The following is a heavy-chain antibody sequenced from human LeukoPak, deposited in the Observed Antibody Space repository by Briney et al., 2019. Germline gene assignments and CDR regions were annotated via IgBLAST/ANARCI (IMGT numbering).Heavy chain of an antibody. J-gene: IGHJ4*02. CDR3: AKSEVGELLWFGELFYAFDY. V-gene: IGHV3-23*01. CDR1: GFTFSSYS. D-gene: IGHD3-10*01. Sequence: PGGSLRLSCAASGFTFSSYSMSWVRQAPGKGLEWVSAISGSGGSTYYADSVKGRFTISRDNSKNTLYLQMNSLRAEDTAVYYCAKSEVGELLWFGELFYAFDYWGQGTLVTVSS. CDR2: ISGSGGST.